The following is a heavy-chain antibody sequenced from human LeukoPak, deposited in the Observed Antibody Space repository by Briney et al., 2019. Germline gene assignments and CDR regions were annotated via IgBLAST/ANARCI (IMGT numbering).Heavy chain of an antibody. CDR2: ISAYNGNT. V-gene: IGHV1-18*04. CDR1: GYTFTGYY. Sequence: ASVKVSCKASGYTFTGYYMHWVRQAPGQGLEWMGWISAYNGNTNYAQKLQGRVTMTTDTSTSTAYMELRSLRSDDTAVYYCAREKIEYSSSLVDYWGQGTLVTVSS. J-gene: IGHJ4*02. CDR3: AREKIEYSSSLVDY. D-gene: IGHD6-6*01.